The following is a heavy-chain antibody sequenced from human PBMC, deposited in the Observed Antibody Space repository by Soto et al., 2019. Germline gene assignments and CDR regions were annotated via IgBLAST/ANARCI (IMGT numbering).Heavy chain of an antibody. CDR2: IYYSGST. CDR3: AREPWDIEQHTSDY. V-gene: IGHV4-39*02. J-gene: IGHJ4*02. Sequence: QLQLQESGPGLVKPSETLSLTCTVSGGSISSSSYYWGWIRQPPGKGLEWIGSIYYSGSTYYNPSLKSRVTISVDTSKNQFSLKLSSVTAADTAVYYCAREPWDIEQHTSDYWGQGTLVTVSS. D-gene: IGHD2-15*01. CDR1: GGSISSSSYY.